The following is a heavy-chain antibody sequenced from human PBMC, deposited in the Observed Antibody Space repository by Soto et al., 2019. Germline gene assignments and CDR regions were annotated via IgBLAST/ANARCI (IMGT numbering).Heavy chain of an antibody. CDR3: ATRETSGFLRYFDN. D-gene: IGHD1-26*01. J-gene: IGHJ4*02. CDR1: GGTLSSFINYP. Sequence: QMQLVQSGAEVKKPGSSVKVSCKASGGTLSSFINYPINWVRQAPGQGLEWMGGIVPNVGTVNYAQKFQGRVTITADKSTGTAYMEVSSLRSEHTARYYWATRETSGFLRYFDNWGQGTLVTVSS. V-gene: IGHV1-69*06. CDR2: IVPNVGTV.